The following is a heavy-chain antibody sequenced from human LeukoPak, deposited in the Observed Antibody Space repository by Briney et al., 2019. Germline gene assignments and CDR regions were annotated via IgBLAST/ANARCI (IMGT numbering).Heavy chain of an antibody. J-gene: IGHJ4*02. CDR3: ARHYINYAPDY. D-gene: IGHD4-11*01. V-gene: IGHV5-51*01. Sequence: GESLKISCKGSGYSFSSYWIGWVRQMPGKGLEWMGIIYPGDSDTRYSPSFQGQVTISADKSISTAYLQWSSLKASDTAMNYCARHYINYAPDYWGQGTLVTVSS. CDR1: GYSFSSYW. CDR2: IYPGDSDT.